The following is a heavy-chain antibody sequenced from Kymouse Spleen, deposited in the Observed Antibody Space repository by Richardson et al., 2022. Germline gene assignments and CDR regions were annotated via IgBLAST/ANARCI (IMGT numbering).Heavy chain of an antibody. CDR3: ARCSGSYYGMDV. D-gene: IGHD1-26*01. V-gene: IGHV4-39*01. CDR2: IYYSGST. Sequence: QLQLQESGPGLVKPSETLSLTCTVSGGSISSSSYYWGWIRQPPGKGLEWIGSIYYSGSTYYNPSLKSRVTISVDTSKNQFSLKLSSVTAADTAVYYCARCSGSYYGMDVWGQGTTVTVSS. J-gene: IGHJ6*02. CDR1: GGSISSSSYY.